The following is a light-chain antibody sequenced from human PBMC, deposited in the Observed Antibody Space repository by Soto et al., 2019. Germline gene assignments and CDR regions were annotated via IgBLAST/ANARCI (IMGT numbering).Light chain of an antibody. CDR1: QSISTN. CDR2: AAS. V-gene: IGKV1-39*01. Sequence: DIQMTQSPSSLSASVGDRVTITCRASQSISTNLSWYQQKPGKAPKLLIYAASTFQSGVPSTFSCSGSGTYFILTIHRLQPEDFETYYCQQRYNSPYTFCQGTKLEIK. CDR3: QQRYNSPYT. J-gene: IGKJ2*01.